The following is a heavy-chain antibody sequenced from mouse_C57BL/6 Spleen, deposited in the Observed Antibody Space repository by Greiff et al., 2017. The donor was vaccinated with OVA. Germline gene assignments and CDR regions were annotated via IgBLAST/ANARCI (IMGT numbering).Heavy chain of an antibody. D-gene: IGHD2-4*01. CDR2: SRNKANDYTT. J-gene: IGHJ4*01. CDR3: ARVYYDFAMDY. V-gene: IGHV7-1*01. Sequence: EVQVVESGGGLVQSGRSLRLSCATSGFTFSDFYMEWVRQAPGKGLEWIAASRNKANDYTTEYSASVKGRFIVSRDTSQSILYLQMNALRAEDTAIYYCARVYYDFAMDYWGQGTSVTVSS. CDR1: GFTFSDFY.